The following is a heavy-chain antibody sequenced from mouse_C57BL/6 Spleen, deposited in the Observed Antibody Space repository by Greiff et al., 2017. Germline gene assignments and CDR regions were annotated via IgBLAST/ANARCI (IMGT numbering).Heavy chain of an antibody. Sequence: QVQLQQSGPELVKPGASVKISCKASGYSFTSYYIHWVKQRPGQGLEWIGWIYPGSGNTKYNEKFKGKATLTADTSSSTAYMQLSSLTSEDSAVYYCARGWLRRDYYAMDYWGQGTSVTVSS. CDR3: ARGWLRRDYYAMDY. V-gene: IGHV1-66*01. J-gene: IGHJ4*01. CDR1: GYSFTSYY. D-gene: IGHD2-2*01. CDR2: IYPGSGNT.